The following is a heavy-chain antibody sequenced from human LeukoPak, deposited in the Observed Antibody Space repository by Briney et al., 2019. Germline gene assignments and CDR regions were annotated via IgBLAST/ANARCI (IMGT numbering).Heavy chain of an antibody. D-gene: IGHD5-18*01. CDR1: GFTVSDYY. Sequence: GGSLRLSCVASGFTVSDYYMSWVRQAPGKGVEWVSVINGGGSSYYADSVKGRFTVSRDNSKNTLYLQMNSLRDEDTAVYYCAKGQGYNYGDSIDYWGQGTLVTVSS. J-gene: IGHJ4*02. CDR2: INGGGSS. CDR3: AKGQGYNYGDSIDY. V-gene: IGHV3-53*01.